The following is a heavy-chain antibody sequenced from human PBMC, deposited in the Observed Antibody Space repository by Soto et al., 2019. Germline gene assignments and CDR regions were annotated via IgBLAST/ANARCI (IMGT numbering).Heavy chain of an antibody. Sequence: PVGSLRLSCAASGFTFSSYWMSWVRQAPGKGLEWVANIKQDGSEKYYVDSVKGRFTISRDNAKNSLYLQMNSLRAEDTAVYYCARDASMNYDSSGYYYVYWGQGTLVTVSS. V-gene: IGHV3-7*01. CDR2: IKQDGSEK. J-gene: IGHJ4*02. CDR1: GFTFSSYW. D-gene: IGHD3-22*01. CDR3: ARDASMNYDSSGYYYVY.